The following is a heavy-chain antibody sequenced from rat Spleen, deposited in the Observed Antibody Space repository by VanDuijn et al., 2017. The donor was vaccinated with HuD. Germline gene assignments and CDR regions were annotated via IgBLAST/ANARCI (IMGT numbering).Heavy chain of an antibody. J-gene: IGHJ3*01. CDR2: ISVSGGST. V-gene: IGHV5-7*01. D-gene: IGHD1-4*01. CDR3: AAAGTRVSRFAY. Sequence: EVQLVESGGGSVQPGRSLKLSCAASGFTFSDYNMAWVRQAPTKGLEWVTTISVSGGSTYYRDSVKGRFTLSRENSKSTLYLQMDSLRSEDTATYYCAAAGTRVSRFAYWGQGTLVTVSS. CDR1: GFTFSDYN.